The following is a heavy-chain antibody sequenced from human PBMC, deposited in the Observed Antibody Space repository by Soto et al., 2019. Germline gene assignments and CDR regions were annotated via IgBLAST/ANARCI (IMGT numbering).Heavy chain of an antibody. CDR3: ARGGIWGVSWNWFDT. D-gene: IGHD3-10*01. CDR1: GFTFSTYS. J-gene: IGHJ5*02. V-gene: IGHV3-48*01. Sequence: PGGSLRLSCAASGFTFSTYSMNWVRQAPGKGLEWVSYISSSSTIFYTDSVKGRFTVSRDNAKSSLYLQMNSLRAGDTAVYYCARGGIWGVSWNWFDTWGQGTLVTVSS. CDR2: ISSSSTI.